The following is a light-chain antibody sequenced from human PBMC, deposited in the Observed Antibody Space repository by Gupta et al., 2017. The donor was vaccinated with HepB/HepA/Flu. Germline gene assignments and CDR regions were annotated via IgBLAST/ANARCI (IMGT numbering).Light chain of an antibody. CDR2: LGS. CDR3: MQAKEPGT. V-gene: IGKV2-28*01. CDR1: RSLLKTSGYNY. J-gene: IGKJ1*01. Sequence: DIVMTQSPLSLPVTPGEPASISCRSSRSLLKTSGYNYLDWYLQTPGQSTQLLIYLGSNRPSGVPNRISGRCSGTEFTMNISRVAAEDVGVYCRMQAKEPGTFGQGTKVEIK.